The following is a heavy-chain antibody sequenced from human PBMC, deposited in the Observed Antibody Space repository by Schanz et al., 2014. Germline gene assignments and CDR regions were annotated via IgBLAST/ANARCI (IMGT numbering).Heavy chain of an antibody. CDR3: ARDKGGYYPFDY. V-gene: IGHV3-11*06. J-gene: IGHJ4*02. CDR1: GFTFSDYY. CDR2: ISSSSHYT. D-gene: IGHD3-3*01. Sequence: QVQLVESGGGLVKPGGSLRLSCAASGFTFSDYYMSWIRQAPGKGLEWLSYISSSSHYTNYADSVKGRFTISRDNAKNSLYLQMNSLTADDTAVYYCARDKGGYYPFDYWGRGTLVTVSS.